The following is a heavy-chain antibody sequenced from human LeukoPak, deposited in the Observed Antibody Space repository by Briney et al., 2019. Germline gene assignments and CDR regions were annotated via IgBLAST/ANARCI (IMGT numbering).Heavy chain of an antibody. CDR3: ARADRWGEYYFDS. CDR2: ISSSGRTK. D-gene: IGHD2-21*01. J-gene: IGHJ4*02. V-gene: IGHV3-48*03. Sequence: GGSLRLSCAASGFTFSSYEMHWVRQAPGKGLEWVSYISSSGRTKYYADSLKGRFTMSRDNAKNSLFLQMNSLSLDDTAVYYCARADRWGEYYFDSWGQGTLVTVSS. CDR1: GFTFSSYE.